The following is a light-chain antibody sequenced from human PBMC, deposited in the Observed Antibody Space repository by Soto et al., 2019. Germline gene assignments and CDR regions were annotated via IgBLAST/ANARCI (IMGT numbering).Light chain of an antibody. CDR1: QSVSSSC. CDR2: GAS. V-gene: IGKV3-20*01. J-gene: IGKJ3*01. Sequence: EIVLTQSPGTLSLSPGARVTLSCRASQSVSSSCLAWFQQKPGQAPRLLIFGASSRATGIPDRFSGSGSGTDFTLTISRLEPEDFATYYCQKYNSAPFTFGPGTKVDIK. CDR3: QKYNSAPFT.